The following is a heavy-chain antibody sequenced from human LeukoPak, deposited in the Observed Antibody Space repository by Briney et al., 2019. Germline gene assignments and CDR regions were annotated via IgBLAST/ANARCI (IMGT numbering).Heavy chain of an antibody. D-gene: IGHD6-19*01. Sequence: SETLSLTCTVSGGSISSYYWSWIRQPAGKGLEWIGRIYTSGSTNYNPSLKSRVTMSVDTSKNQFSLKLSSVTAADTAVYYCARVRQSGWAPAYFDYWGHGTLVTVSS. CDR1: GGSISSYY. CDR3: ARVRQSGWAPAYFDY. J-gene: IGHJ4*01. V-gene: IGHV4-4*07. CDR2: IYTSGST.